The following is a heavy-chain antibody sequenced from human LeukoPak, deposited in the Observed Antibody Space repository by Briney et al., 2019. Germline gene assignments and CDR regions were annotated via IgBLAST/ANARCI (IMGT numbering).Heavy chain of an antibody. CDR3: ARVVESSSGYYSYFDY. CDR2: IYNSGST. Sequence: SETLSLTRTVSGGSISSGDYYWSWIRQPPGKGLEWIGYIYNSGSTYYNPSLKSRVTISVDTSKNQFSLKLNSVTAADTAVYYCARVVESSSGYYSYFDYWGQGTLVTVSS. V-gene: IGHV4-30-4*01. J-gene: IGHJ4*02. D-gene: IGHD3-22*01. CDR1: GGSISSGDYY.